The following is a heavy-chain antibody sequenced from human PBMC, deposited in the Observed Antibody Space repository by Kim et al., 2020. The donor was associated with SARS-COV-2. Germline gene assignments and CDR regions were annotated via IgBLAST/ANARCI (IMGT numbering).Heavy chain of an antibody. V-gene: IGHV1-3*01. D-gene: IGHD6-13*01. CDR1: GYTFTSYA. Sequence: ASVKVSCKASGYTFTSYAMHWVRQAPGQRLEWMGWINAGNGNTKYSQKFQGRVTITRDTSASTAYMELSSLRSEDTAVYYCARVPYSSSWYREHNWFDPWGQGTLVTVSS. J-gene: IGHJ5*02. CDR3: ARVPYSSSWYREHNWFDP. CDR2: INAGNGNT.